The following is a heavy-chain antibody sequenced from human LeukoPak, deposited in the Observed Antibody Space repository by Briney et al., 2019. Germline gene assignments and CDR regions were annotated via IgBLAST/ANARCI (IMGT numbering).Heavy chain of an antibody. CDR2: IKQDGSEK. CDR3: ASEEIRGGAADW. CDR1: GFIFSDFW. V-gene: IGHV3-7*01. Sequence: QAGGSLRLSCAASGFIFSDFWMSWVRQAPGKGLEWVANIKQDGSEKYYVDSVKGRFTISRDNAKNSLYLQMNSLRAEDTAVYYCASEEIRGGAADWWGQGTLVTVSS. D-gene: IGHD3-16*01. J-gene: IGHJ4*02.